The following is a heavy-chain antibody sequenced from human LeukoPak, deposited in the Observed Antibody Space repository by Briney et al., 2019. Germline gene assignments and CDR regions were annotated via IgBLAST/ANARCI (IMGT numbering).Heavy chain of an antibody. D-gene: IGHD2-2*01. J-gene: IGHJ5*02. V-gene: IGHV1-2*02. CDR2: INPNSGGT. Sequence: ASVKVSCKASGYTFTGYYMHWVRQAPGQGLEWIGWINPNSGGTNYAQKFQGRVTMTRDTSISTAYMELSRLRSDDTAVYYCARAHPAARRSWFDPWGQGTLVTVSS. CDR3: ARAHPAARRSWFDP. CDR1: GYTFTGYY.